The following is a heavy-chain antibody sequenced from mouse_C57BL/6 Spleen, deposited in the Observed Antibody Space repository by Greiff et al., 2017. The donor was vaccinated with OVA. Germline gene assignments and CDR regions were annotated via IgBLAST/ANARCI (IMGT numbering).Heavy chain of an antibody. CDR1: GYTFTDYY. Sequence: VQLKESGPVLVKPGASVKMSCKASGYTFTDYYMNWVKQSHGKSLEWIGVINPYNGGTSYNQKFKGKATLTVDKSSSTAYMELNSLTSEDSAVYYCARSIYYGNHYYAMDYWGQGTSVTVSS. D-gene: IGHD2-1*01. CDR2: INPYNGGT. J-gene: IGHJ4*01. V-gene: IGHV1-19*01. CDR3: ARSIYYGNHYYAMDY.